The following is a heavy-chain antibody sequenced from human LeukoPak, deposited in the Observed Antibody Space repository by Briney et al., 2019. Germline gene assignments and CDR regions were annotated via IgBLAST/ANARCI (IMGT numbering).Heavy chain of an antibody. D-gene: IGHD6-13*01. V-gene: IGHV3-21*01. CDR2: ISSSSSYI. CDR3: ASPYSSRWYELCY. J-gene: IGHJ4*02. Sequence: EGSLRLSCAASGFTFSSMNWVRQAPGKGLEWVSSISSSSSYIYYADSVKGRFTISRDNAKNSLYLQMNSLRAEDTAVYYCASPYSSRWYELCYWGQGTLVTVSS. CDR1: GFTFSS.